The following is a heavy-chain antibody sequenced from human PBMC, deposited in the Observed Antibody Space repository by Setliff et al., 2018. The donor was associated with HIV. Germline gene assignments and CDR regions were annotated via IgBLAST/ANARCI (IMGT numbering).Heavy chain of an antibody. CDR2: IIPMLGIT. Sequence: SVKVSCKAYGGTFSSYAITWVRQAPGQGLECMGGIIPMLGITNYAQKFQGRVTMTRDTSTSTVYMELSSLRSDDTAVYYCARDNIIWSKDYWGQGTLVTVSS. CDR1: GGTFSSYA. J-gene: IGHJ4*02. CDR3: ARDNIIWSKDY. V-gene: IGHV1-69*10. D-gene: IGHD3-10*01.